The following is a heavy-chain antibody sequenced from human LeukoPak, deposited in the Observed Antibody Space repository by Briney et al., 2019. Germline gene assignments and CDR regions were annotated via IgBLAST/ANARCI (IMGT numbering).Heavy chain of an antibody. D-gene: IGHD3-22*01. V-gene: IGHV4-59*08. Sequence: PSETLSLTCSVSGGSITGYHWSWIRQPPGKGLEYIAYIHFTGITNYNPSLQSRVTISVDTSKNRFSLRLTSVTAADTPVYYCARFSDYYDSSGHYLDYWGQGTLVTVSS. CDR1: GGSITGYH. CDR3: ARFSDYYDSSGHYLDY. J-gene: IGHJ4*02. CDR2: IHFTGIT.